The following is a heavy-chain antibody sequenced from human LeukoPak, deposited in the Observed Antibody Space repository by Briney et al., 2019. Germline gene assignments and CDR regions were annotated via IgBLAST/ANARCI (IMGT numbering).Heavy chain of an antibody. CDR2: IKFDGSLA. V-gene: IGHV3-74*01. CDR3: AKDYSFFPEYFQH. J-gene: IGHJ1*01. CDR1: GLTFNTYW. D-gene: IGHD4-11*01. Sequence: GGSLRLSCGASGLTFNTYWIHWVRQAPGKGLVWVSQIKFDGSLASYADSVKGRFTISRDNTKNTLYLQMNSLGTEDTAVYYCAKDYSFFPEYFQHWGQGTLVTVSS.